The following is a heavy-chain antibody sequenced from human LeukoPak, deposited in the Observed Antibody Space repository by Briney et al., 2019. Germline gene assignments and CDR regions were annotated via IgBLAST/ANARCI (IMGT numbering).Heavy chain of an antibody. D-gene: IGHD3-22*01. V-gene: IGHV3-7*01. CDR2: IKRDGSEK. Sequence: PGGSLRLSCAASGFTFSNYWMNWVRQAPGKGLEWVANIKRDGSEKYYVDSVRGRFTISRDNVKNSLHLQLRSLKAEDTGIYYCARDVYYYDSSGHDFWGQGTLVTVSS. J-gene: IGHJ4*02. CDR3: ARDVYYYDSSGHDF. CDR1: GFTFSNYW.